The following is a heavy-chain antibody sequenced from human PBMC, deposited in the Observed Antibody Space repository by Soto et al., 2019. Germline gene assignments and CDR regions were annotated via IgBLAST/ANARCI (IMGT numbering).Heavy chain of an antibody. CDR3: SAGDSFDY. CDR1: GFTFSNHW. D-gene: IGHD2-8*02. J-gene: IGHJ4*02. CDR2: IKQDGSKI. V-gene: IGHV3-7*01. Sequence: GGSLRLSCTGSGFTFSNHWMYWVRQAPGKGLEWVANIKQDGSKIYYVDSVKGRFTISRDDAKNSVYLQMNILRAEDTAIYYCSAGDSFDYWGQGTPVTVSS.